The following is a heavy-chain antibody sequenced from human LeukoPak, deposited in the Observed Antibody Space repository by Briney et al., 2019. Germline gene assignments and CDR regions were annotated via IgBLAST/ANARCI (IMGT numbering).Heavy chain of an antibody. D-gene: IGHD3-10*01. CDR2: IYYSGST. J-gene: IGHJ6*03. V-gene: IGHV4-59*08. CDR3: ARQLYLSGSYYAPMDV. CDR1: GGSISHYY. Sequence: PSETLSLTCTVSGGSISHYYWSWIRQPPGKGLEWIGYIYYSGSTNYNPSLKSRLTISLDTSKNQYSLKLSSVTAADTAVYFCARQLYLSGSYYAPMDVWGKGTTVTISS.